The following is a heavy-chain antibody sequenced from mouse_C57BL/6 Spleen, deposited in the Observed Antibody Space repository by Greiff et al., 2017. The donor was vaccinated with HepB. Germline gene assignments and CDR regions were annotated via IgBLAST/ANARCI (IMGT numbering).Heavy chain of an antibody. J-gene: IGHJ1*03. CDR1: GYTFTSYW. CDR2: IDPSDSET. CDR3: ARTSSWWYFDV. D-gene: IGHD1-1*01. Sequence: VQLQQPGAELVRPGSSVKLSCKASGYTFTSYWMHWVKQRPIQGLEWIGNIDPSDSETHYNQKFKDKATLTVDKSSSTAYMQLSSLTSEDSAVYYCARTSSWWYFDVWGTGTTVTVSS. V-gene: IGHV1-52*01.